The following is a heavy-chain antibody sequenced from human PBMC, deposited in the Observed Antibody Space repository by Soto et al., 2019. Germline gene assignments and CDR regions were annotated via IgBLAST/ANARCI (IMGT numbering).Heavy chain of an antibody. Sequence: SETLSLTCSVAAGYIRKYYWNWVRQPAGKGLEWIGRIYSSGFTSYNPSLTSRVTMLIDTSENEVSLKLNSVTAADTAVYYCAGIGEDVYYGMDVWGQGTTVTVSS. CDR3: AGIGEDVYYGMDV. V-gene: IGHV4-4*07. J-gene: IGHJ6*02. CDR2: IYSSGFT. CDR1: AGYIRKYY. D-gene: IGHD2-21*01.